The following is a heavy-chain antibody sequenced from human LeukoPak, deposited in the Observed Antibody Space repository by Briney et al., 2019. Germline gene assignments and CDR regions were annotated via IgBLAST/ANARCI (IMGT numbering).Heavy chain of an antibody. Sequence: ASVKVSCKASGYTFTRYYIHWVRQAPGQGLEWMGIINPSVGNTNYAQKFQGRVTMTRDTSTSTVYMELSSLRSEDTAVYYCARGDSRRGFDIWGQGTMVTVSS. CDR1: GYTFTRYY. D-gene: IGHD3-22*01. V-gene: IGHV1-46*01. CDR2: INPSVGNT. J-gene: IGHJ3*02. CDR3: ARGDSRRGFDI.